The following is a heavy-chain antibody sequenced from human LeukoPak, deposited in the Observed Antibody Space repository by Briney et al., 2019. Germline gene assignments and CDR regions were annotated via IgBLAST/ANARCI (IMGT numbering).Heavy chain of an antibody. Sequence: ASVKVSCKASGYTFTSYDINWVRQATGQGLEWMGWMNPNSGNTGYAQKFQGRVTITRNTSISTAYMELSSLRSEDTAVYYCARGGYYDILTGYYSPGSDAFDIWGQGTMVTVSS. CDR1: GYTFTSYD. CDR2: MNPNSGNT. D-gene: IGHD3-9*01. CDR3: ARGGYYDILTGYYSPGSDAFDI. J-gene: IGHJ3*02. V-gene: IGHV1-8*03.